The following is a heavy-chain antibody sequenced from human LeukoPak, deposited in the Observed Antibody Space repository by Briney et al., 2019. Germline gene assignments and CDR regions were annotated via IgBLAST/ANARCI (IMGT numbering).Heavy chain of an antibody. CDR1: GFTFSSYC. V-gene: IGHV3-7*05. CDR3: ASERTGKVARY. D-gene: IGHD5-12*01. J-gene: IGHJ4*02. CDR2: IKQDGSEE. Sequence: GGSLRLSCAASGFTFSSYCMSWVRQAPGKGLEWVANIKQDGSEEYYVDSVKGRFTISRDNAKNSLYLQMNSLRAEDTAVYYCASERTGKVARYWAKGTLVTVSS.